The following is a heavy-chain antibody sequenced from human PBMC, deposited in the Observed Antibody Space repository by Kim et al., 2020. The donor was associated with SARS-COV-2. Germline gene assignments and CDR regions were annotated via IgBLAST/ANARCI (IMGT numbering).Heavy chain of an antibody. CDR2: IYYTGST. J-gene: IGHJ2*01. V-gene: IGHV4-61*01. CDR1: GDSVSSGSYF. D-gene: IGHD6-19*01. Sequence: SETLSLTCAVSGDSVSSGSYFWSWIRQSPSKGLEWIGYIYYTGSTNYNPSLKSRVTISLDTSKNQFSLKLSSVTAADTAVYYCARDQERSTGWRNWYFDLWGRGTLVIVSS. CDR3: ARDQERSTGWRNWYFDL.